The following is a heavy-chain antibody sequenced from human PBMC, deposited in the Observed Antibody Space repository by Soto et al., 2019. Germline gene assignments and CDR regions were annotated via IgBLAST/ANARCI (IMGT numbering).Heavy chain of an antibody. Sequence: GGSLRLSCAAFGFTFKSYTMNWVRQAPWKGLEWVSSISGSGGNTYYADSVKGRFTISRDNSKSTLYLQMNSLRVEDTAIYYCAKGGYKYGYYYYGMDVWGQGTTVTVSS. CDR2: ISGSGGNT. CDR3: AKGGYKYGYYYYGMDV. V-gene: IGHV3-23*01. J-gene: IGHJ6*02. D-gene: IGHD5-18*01. CDR1: GFTFKSYT.